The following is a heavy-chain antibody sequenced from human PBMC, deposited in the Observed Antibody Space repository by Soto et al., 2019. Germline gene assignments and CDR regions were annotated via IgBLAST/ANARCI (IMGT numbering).Heavy chain of an antibody. CDR3: ARDGGRFLEYIEVRYNWFDP. Sequence: QVQLVQSGAEVKKPGSSVKVSCKASGGTFSSYAISWVRQAPGQGLEWMGGIIPIFGTANYAQKFQGRVTITADESTSTAYMELNSLRSEDTAVYYCARDGGRFLEYIEVRYNWFDPWGQGTLVTVSS. J-gene: IGHJ5*02. CDR2: IIPIFGTA. V-gene: IGHV1-69*12. CDR1: GGTFSSYA. D-gene: IGHD3-3*01.